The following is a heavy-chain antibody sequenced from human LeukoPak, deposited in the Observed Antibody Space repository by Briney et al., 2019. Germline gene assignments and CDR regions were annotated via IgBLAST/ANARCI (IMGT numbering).Heavy chain of an antibody. J-gene: IGHJ4*02. CDR3: AKPYYYDSSGYFSVDC. D-gene: IGHD3-22*01. CDR1: GFTVSSYG. CDR2: IRYDGSNK. Sequence: PGGSLRLSCAASGFTVSSYGMHWVRQAPGKGLEWVAFIRYDGSNKYYADSVKGRFTISRDNSKNTLYLKMNSLRAEDTAVYYCAKPYYYDSSGYFSVDCWGQGTLVTVSS. V-gene: IGHV3-30*02.